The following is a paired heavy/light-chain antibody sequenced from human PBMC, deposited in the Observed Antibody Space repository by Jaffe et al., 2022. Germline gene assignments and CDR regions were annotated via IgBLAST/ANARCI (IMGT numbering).Light chain of an antibody. J-gene: IGKJ5*01. V-gene: IGKV3-15*01. Sequence: EIEMTQSPATLSVSPGERATLSCRASQSVNSDLAWYQQKPGQAPRLLIYGASTRATGIPARFSGSGSGTEFTLTISSLQSEDFAVYYCQQYKTCPPITFGQGTRLEIK. CDR1: QSVNSD. CDR3: QQYKTCPPIT. CDR2: GAS.
Heavy chain of an antibody. J-gene: IGHJ4*02. CDR1: GFIFSNFG. D-gene: IGHD6-19*01. V-gene: IGHV3-30*18. Sequence: QVQLVESGGGVVHPGGSLRLSCEASGFIFSNFGMQWVRQAPGKGLEWVAVVSYGGYTKYYADSVKGRFTISRDNSKNTLHLQMDSLRGEDTAVYYCAKEIREYSSGWYFHNWGQGTLVTVSS. CDR3: AKEIREYSSGWYFHN. CDR2: VSYGGYTK.